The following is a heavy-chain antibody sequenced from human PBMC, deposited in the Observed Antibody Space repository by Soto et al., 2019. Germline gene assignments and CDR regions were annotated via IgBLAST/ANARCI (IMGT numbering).Heavy chain of an antibody. J-gene: IGHJ4*02. CDR1: GGTFSSYA. CDR3: ARALHIGVVTAIVY. D-gene: IGHD2-21*02. V-gene: IGHV1-69*06. Sequence: QVQLVQSGAELKKPGSSVTVSCKSSGGTFSSYAITWVRQAPGQGLEWMGGINPIFGAANYAQKFQGRVTITADKSTSTSYMDLRSLRSEDTAVYYCARALHIGVVTAIVYWGQGTLVTVSS. CDR2: INPIFGAA.